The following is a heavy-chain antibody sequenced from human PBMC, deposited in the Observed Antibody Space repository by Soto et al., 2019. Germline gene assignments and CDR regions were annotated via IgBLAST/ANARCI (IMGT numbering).Heavy chain of an antibody. V-gene: IGHV3-73*01. CDR1: GFTFSGSA. CDR3: HSAAGRVY. Sequence: LSCAASGFTFSGSAMHWVRQASGKGLEWVGRIRSKANSYATAYAASVKGRFTISRDDSKNTAYLQMNSLKTEDTAVYYCHSAAGRVYWGQGTLVTVSS. D-gene: IGHD6-13*01. CDR2: IRSKANSYAT. J-gene: IGHJ4*02.